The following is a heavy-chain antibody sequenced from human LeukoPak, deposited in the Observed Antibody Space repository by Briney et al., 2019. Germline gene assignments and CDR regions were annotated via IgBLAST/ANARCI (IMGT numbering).Heavy chain of an antibody. CDR1: GYTFTSYD. CDR2: MNPNSGNT. D-gene: IGHD2-2*02. Sequence: ASVKVSCKASGYTFTSYDINWVRQATGQGLEWMGWMNPNSGNTGYAQKFQGRVTMTRNTSISTAHMELSSLRSEDTAVYYCARVSCSSTSCYTEGVEDYYYYYMDVWGKGTTVTVSS. J-gene: IGHJ6*03. V-gene: IGHV1-8*01. CDR3: ARVSCSSTSCYTEGVEDYYYYYMDV.